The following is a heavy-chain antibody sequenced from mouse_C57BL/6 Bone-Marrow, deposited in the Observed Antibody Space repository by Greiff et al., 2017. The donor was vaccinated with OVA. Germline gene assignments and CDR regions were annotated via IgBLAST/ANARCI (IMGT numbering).Heavy chain of an antibody. CDR1: GYTFTSYG. Sequence: VQRVESGAELARPGASVKLSCKASGYTFTSYGISWVKQRTGQGLEWIGEIYPRSGNTYYNEKFKGKATLTADKSSSTAYMELRSLTSEDSAVYFCAREGDCYWYFDVWGTGTTVTVSS. D-gene: IGHD3-3*01. V-gene: IGHV1-81*01. CDR3: AREGDCYWYFDV. CDR2: IYPRSGNT. J-gene: IGHJ1*03.